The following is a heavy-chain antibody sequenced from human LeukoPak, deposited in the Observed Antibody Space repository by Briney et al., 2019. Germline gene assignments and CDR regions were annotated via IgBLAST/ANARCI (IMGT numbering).Heavy chain of an antibody. Sequence: SETLSLTCAVSGASLNSYYWSCIRQTPGKRLEWIAYMCFDGSSNYNPSLKGRVTILLDTPKNQLSLKLTSVTPADTAVYYCARGQGFGEDWGQGTLVTVSS. CDR3: ARGQGFGED. V-gene: IGHV4-59*01. CDR1: GASLNSYY. CDR2: MCFDGSS. D-gene: IGHD3-10*01. J-gene: IGHJ4*02.